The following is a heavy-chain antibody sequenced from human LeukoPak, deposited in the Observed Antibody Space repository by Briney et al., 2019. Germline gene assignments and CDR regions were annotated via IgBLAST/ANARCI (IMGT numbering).Heavy chain of an antibody. Sequence: ASVKVSFKASGYTFHWVRQAPGQGLEWMGILNPSGGSTRYAQKFQGRVTMTRDTSTSTVYMELRSLRSDDTAVYYCARAEDYVWGSYRYTNEIDYWGQGTLVTVSS. CDR1: GYTF. D-gene: IGHD3-16*02. J-gene: IGHJ4*02. V-gene: IGHV1-46*01. CDR2: LNPSGGST. CDR3: ARAEDYVWGSYRYTNEIDY.